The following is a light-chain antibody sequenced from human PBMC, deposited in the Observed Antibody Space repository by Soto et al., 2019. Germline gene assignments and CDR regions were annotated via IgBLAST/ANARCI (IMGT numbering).Light chain of an antibody. Sequence: EIVMTQSPATLSVSPGDRVTLSCRASQNVGSNVAWFQQRPGQAPRLLIYGASTRAAGIPGRFSGGGSDTEFTLTISSLQSEDFATYYCQKWIRWTFGQGTRLELK. CDR2: GAS. J-gene: IGKJ1*01. CDR3: QKWIRWT. CDR1: QNVGSN. V-gene: IGKV3-15*01.